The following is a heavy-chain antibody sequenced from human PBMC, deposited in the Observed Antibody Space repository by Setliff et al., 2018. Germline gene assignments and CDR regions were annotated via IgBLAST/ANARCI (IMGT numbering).Heavy chain of an antibody. D-gene: IGHD3-22*01. V-gene: IGHV4-39*07. CDR3: ASVVEDYYDSSGYFLPSYYFDY. J-gene: IGHJ4*02. CDR2: IYYSGST. Sequence: SETLSLTCTVSGGSISSSSYYWGWIRQPPGKGLEWIGSIYYSGSTYYNPSLKSRVTISVDTSKNQFSLKLSSVTAADTAVYYCASVVEDYYDSSGYFLPSYYFDYWGQGTLVT. CDR1: GGSISSSSYY.